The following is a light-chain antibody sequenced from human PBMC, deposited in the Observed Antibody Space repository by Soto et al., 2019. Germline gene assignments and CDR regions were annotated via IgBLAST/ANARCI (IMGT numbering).Light chain of an antibody. CDR3: QKYGSSPYT. J-gene: IGKJ2*01. Sequence: EIVLTQSPGTLSLSPGERATLSCRASQSVSSSYLAWYQQKPGQAPRLLIYGESSRATGIPDRFSGSGSGTDFTLTIRRLEPEDFEVYYCQKYGSSPYTFGQGTELEIK. CDR2: GES. CDR1: QSVSSSY. V-gene: IGKV3-20*01.